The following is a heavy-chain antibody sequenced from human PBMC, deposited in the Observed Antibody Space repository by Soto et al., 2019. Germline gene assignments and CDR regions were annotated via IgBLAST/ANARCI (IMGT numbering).Heavy chain of an antibody. J-gene: IGHJ4*02. CDR3: ARAVGGPTSNLDY. CDR1: GYTFTSYS. V-gene: IGHV1-3*01. CDR2: INAGNGNT. Sequence: GVSVKVFCKASGYTFTSYSMHWVRQAPGQRLEWMGWINAGNGNTKYSQKFQGRVTITRDTSASTAYMELSSLRSEDTAVYYCARAVGGPTSNLDYWGQGTLVTVSS. D-gene: IGHD3-16*01.